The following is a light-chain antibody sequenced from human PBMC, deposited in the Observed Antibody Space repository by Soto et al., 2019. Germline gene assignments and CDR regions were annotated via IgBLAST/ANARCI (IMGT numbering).Light chain of an antibody. CDR3: QQYNIWPPWT. V-gene: IGKV3-15*01. Sequence: ILKTQSPATLSVSPGERATLSCRASQSVSNNLAWYQQKPGQAPRLLIYDASTRATGIPARFSGSGSGTEFTLTIRGLQSEDFAVYYCQQYNIWPPWTFGQGTKVEVK. J-gene: IGKJ1*01. CDR1: QSVSNN. CDR2: DAS.